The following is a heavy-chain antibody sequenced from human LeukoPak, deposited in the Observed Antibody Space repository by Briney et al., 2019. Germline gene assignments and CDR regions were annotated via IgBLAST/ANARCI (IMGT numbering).Heavy chain of an antibody. CDR1: EFTFSNNW. D-gene: IGHD2-21*01. J-gene: IGHJ4*02. V-gene: IGHV3-7*01. CDR3: ATVAGYFDY. CDR2: IQKDGSQK. Sequence: GGSLRLSSAASEFTFSNNWMSWVRQAPGKGLEWVASIQKDGSQKYYMESVKGRFTISRDNTKNSLYLHMSGLRADDTAVYFCATVAGYFDYWGRGTVVSVSS.